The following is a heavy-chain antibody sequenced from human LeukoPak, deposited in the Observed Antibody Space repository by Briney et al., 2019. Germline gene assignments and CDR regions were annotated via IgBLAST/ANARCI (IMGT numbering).Heavy chain of an antibody. CDR3: ARDPPHSGFARYYFDY. CDR2: INPKSGGT. V-gene: IGHV1-2*02. J-gene: IGHJ4*02. D-gene: IGHD3-22*01. CDR1: GYTFTSYA. Sequence: ASVKVSCKASGYTFTSYAMNWVRQAPGQGLEWVGWINPKSGGTKYAQKFQGRVTMTRDTSISTSYMELSSLRSDDTAVYFCARDPPHSGFARYYFDYWGQGTLVTASS.